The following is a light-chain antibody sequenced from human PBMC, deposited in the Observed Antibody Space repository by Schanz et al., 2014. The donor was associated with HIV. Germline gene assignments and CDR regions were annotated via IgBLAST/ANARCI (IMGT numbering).Light chain of an antibody. CDR1: QSVSTK. J-gene: IGKJ4*01. Sequence: ETVMTQSPATLSVSPGERATLSCRASQSVSTKLAWYQQKPGQAPRLLIYDASTRASATPARFSGSGSGTEFTLTISSLEPEDFAVYYCQHRSYWGLTFGGGTKVEIK. V-gene: IGKV3-11*01. CDR2: DAS. CDR3: QHRSYWGLT.